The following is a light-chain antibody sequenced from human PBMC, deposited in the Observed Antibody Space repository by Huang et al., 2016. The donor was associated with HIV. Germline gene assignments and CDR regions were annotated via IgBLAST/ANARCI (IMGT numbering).Light chain of an antibody. CDR1: QSINNN. Sequence: IVLTPSPATLSLSPGESAALSCRATQSINNNFAWYPQKPGQSPRLLIYGASTRATCIPARFRGSGSGTEFTLTISSLQSEDFAVYYCQQYNNWPPLLTFGGGTKVEIK. V-gene: IGKV3-15*01. CDR3: QQYNNWPPLLT. CDR2: GAS. J-gene: IGKJ4*01.